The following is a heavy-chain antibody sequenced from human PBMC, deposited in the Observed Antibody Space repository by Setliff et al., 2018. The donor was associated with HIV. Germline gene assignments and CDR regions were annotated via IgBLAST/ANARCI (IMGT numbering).Heavy chain of an antibody. CDR3: ARDVYFTFSGEVIRHYLDV. V-gene: IGHV1-69*13. Sequence: ASVKVSCKASGGTFIHYDVSWVRRAPGQGLEWMGWINVNNGNTNYAQKFQGRVTITADESTSTVHMELSSLTSEDTAVYYCARDVYFTFSGEVIRHYLDVWGKGTTVTVSS. CDR2: INVNNGNT. J-gene: IGHJ6*03. D-gene: IGHD3-3*01. CDR1: GGTFIHYD.